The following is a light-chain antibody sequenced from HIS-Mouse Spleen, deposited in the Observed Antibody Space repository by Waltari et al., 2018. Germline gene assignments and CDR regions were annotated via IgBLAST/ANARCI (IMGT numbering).Light chain of an antibody. CDR3: QAWDSSTGVV. V-gene: IGLV3-1*01. CDR2: QDT. Sequence: SYELTQPPSVSVSPGPTASITCSGANLGDKYAFGYQQKPGKSPVLVIYQDTKRPSGIPERFSGSNSGNTATLTISGTQAMDEADYYCQAWDSSTGVVFGGGTKLTVL. CDR1: NLGDKY. J-gene: IGLJ2*01.